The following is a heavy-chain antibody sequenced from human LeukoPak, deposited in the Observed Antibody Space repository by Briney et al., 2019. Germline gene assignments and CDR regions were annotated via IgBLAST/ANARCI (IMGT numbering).Heavy chain of an antibody. Sequence: SETLSLTCTVSGGSISSYYWSWIRQPPGKGLEWIGYIYYSGSTNYNPSLKSRVTISVDTSKNQFSLKLSSVTAADTAVYYCAREVLAYCGGDCYSMYFDYWGQGTLVTVSS. CDR1: GGSISSYY. CDR3: AREVLAYCGGDCYSMYFDY. V-gene: IGHV4-59*12. D-gene: IGHD2-21*02. CDR2: IYYSGST. J-gene: IGHJ4*02.